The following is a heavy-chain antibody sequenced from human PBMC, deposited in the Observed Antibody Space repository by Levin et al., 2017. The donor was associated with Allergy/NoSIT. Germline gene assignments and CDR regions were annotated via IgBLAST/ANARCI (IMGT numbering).Heavy chain of an antibody. CDR2: ISYDGSNK. D-gene: IGHD2-8*01. V-gene: IGHV3-30-3*01. CDR1: GFTFSSYA. J-gene: IGHJ4*02. Sequence: GGSLRLSCAASGFTFSSYAMHWVRQAPGKGLEWVAVISYDGSNKYYADSVKGRFTISRDNSKNTLYLQMNSLRAEDTAVYYCARANDLGWTLGWWGQGTLVTVSS. CDR3: ARANDLGWTLGW.